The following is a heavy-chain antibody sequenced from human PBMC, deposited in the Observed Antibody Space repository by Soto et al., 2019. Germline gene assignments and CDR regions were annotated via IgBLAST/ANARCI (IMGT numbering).Heavy chain of an antibody. V-gene: IGHV3-11*01. Sequence: QVPLVESGGGLVQPGGSLRLSCAASGLTFSDCYMNWIRQAPGKGLEWVSYISSSGSSINYAGSVKGRFTISRDNAKNSLYLQMNSLRAEDTAMYYCARVRFGEWGYAMDVWGQGTTVIVSS. CDR2: ISSSGSSI. CDR3: ARVRFGEWGYAMDV. CDR1: GLTFSDCY. D-gene: IGHD3-10*01. J-gene: IGHJ6*02.